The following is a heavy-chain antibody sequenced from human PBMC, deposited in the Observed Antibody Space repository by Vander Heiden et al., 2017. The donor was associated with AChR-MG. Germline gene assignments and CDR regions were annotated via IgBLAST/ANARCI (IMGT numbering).Heavy chain of an antibody. CDR2: ISWNSGSI. CDR1: GFTFDDYA. CDR3: AKDLMVPHCSSTSCPYYYYGMDV. Sequence: EVQLVESGGGLVQPGRSLRLSCAASGFTFDDYAIHWVRPAPGKGLEWVSGISWNSGSIGYADSVKGRFTISRDNAKNSLYLQMNSLRAEDTALYYCAKDLMVPHCSSTSCPYYYYGMDVWGQGTTVTVSS. D-gene: IGHD2-2*01. J-gene: IGHJ6*02. V-gene: IGHV3-9*01.